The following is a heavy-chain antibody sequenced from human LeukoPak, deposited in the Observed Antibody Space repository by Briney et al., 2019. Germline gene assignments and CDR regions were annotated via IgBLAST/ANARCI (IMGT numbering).Heavy chain of an antibody. CDR1: GGTFSSYA. V-gene: IGHV1-69*01. CDR2: IIPIFGTA. D-gene: IGHD4-11*01. CDR3: ARQRGAVTYSLYYYMDV. J-gene: IGHJ6*03. Sequence: GSSVKVSCKASGGTFSSYAISWVRQAPGQGLEWMGGIIPIFGTANYAQKFQGRVTITADESTSTAYMELSSLRSEDTAVYYCARQRGAVTYSLYYYMDVWGKGTTVTVSS.